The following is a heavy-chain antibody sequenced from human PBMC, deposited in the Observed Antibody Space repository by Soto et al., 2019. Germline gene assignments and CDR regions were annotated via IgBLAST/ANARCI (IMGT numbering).Heavy chain of an antibody. Sequence: QVQLVQSGAEVKKPGASVKVSCKASGYTFTSYAISWVRQAPGQGLEWMGWISTYNGNTKYAQKLQGRVTMTTDTSTSAAYMELRSLRSDAAAVYFCARHFCGNGVCYSYVDYWGQGTLVTVSS. CDR2: ISTYNGNT. CDR1: GYTFTSYA. CDR3: ARHFCGNGVCYSYVDY. J-gene: IGHJ4*02. D-gene: IGHD2-8*01. V-gene: IGHV1-18*01.